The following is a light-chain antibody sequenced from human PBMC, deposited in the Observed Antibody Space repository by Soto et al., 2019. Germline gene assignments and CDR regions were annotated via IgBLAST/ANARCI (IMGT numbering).Light chain of an antibody. Sequence: DIQMTQSQSSLSASVGDRVTITCRASQSISSYLNWYQQKPGKAPKLLIYAASSLQRGVPSRFSGSGSGTDFTLTISSLQPEDFATYYCQQYYSYPRTFGQGTKVDIK. V-gene: IGKV1-39*01. CDR3: QQYYSYPRT. CDR2: AAS. CDR1: QSISSY. J-gene: IGKJ1*01.